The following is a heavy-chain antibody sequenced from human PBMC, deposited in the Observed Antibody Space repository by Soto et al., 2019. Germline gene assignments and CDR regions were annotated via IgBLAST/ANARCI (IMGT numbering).Heavy chain of an antibody. V-gene: IGHV4-59*01. CDR1: GGSISSYY. CDR2: IYYSGST. CDR3: ARGEYYDFWSGYSPPQKNWFDP. Sequence: QVQLQESGPGLVKPSETLSLTCTVSGGSISSYYWSWIRQPPGKGLEWIGYIYYSGSTNYNPSLTGRVTISVDTAKNQCSLKLSSVTAADTAVYYCARGEYYDFWSGYSPPQKNWFDPWGQGTLVTVSS. D-gene: IGHD3-3*01. J-gene: IGHJ5*02.